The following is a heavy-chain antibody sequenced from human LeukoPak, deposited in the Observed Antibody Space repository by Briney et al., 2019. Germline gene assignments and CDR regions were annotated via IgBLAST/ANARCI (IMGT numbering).Heavy chain of an antibody. D-gene: IGHD6-25*01. J-gene: IGHJ3*02. CDR2: IYYSGST. CDR1: GGSISSYY. V-gene: IGHV4-59*01. CDR3: ARDGGGSKGSFDI. Sequence: SETLSLTCTVSGGSISSYYWSWIRQPPGKGLRGIGYIYYSGSTNYNPSLKSRVTISVDTSKNQFSLKLSSVTAADTAVYYCARDGGGSKGSFDIWGRGTMVTVSS.